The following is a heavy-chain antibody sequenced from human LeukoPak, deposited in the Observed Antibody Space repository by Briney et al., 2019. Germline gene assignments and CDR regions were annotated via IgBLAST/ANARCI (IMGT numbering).Heavy chain of an antibody. CDR1: GGSFSGYY. V-gene: IGHV4-34*01. CDR3: ARDSDSLDY. CDR2: INHSGST. Sequence: PSETLSLTCAVYGGSFSGYYWSWLRQPPGKGLEWLGEINHSGSTHYNPSLKSRVTISVDTSKNQFSLKLSSVTAADTAVYYCARDSDSLDYWGQGTLVTVSS. D-gene: IGHD6-13*01. J-gene: IGHJ4*02.